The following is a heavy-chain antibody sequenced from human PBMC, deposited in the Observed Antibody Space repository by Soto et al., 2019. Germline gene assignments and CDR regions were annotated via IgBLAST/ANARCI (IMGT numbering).Heavy chain of an antibody. CDR3: ARAYVAASAIDC. CDR2: VNCNSGRT. J-gene: IGHJ4*02. D-gene: IGHD6-25*01. CDR1: GYTFTGYY. Sequence: QVQLVQSGAEVQKPGASLRVSCKASGYTFTGYYIHWVRQAPGRGLEWMGWVNCNSGRTNYAQKFQGWVTLSRDTSLNTVFMDVSRLASNDTAVYYCARAYVAASAIDCWGQGTLVTVSS. V-gene: IGHV1-2*04.